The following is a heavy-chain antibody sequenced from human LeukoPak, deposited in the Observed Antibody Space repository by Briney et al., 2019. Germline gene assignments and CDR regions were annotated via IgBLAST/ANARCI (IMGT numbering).Heavy chain of an antibody. V-gene: IGHV4-59*01. CDR2: IYYSGST. CDR3: ARGRIAAHPYYYYYMDV. D-gene: IGHD6-6*01. Sequence: PSETLSLTCTVSGGSISSYYWSWIRQPPGKGLEWIGYIYYSGSTNYNPSLKSRVTISVDTSKNQFSLKLSSVTAADTAVYYCARGRIAAHPYYYYYMDVWGKGTTVTVSS. J-gene: IGHJ6*03. CDR1: GGSISSYY.